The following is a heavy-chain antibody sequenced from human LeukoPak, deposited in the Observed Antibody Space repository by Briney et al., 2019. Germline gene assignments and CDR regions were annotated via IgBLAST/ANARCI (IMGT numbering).Heavy chain of an antibody. CDR1: GGSISSYY. J-gene: IGHJ4*02. CDR2: IYYSGST. CDR3: ARAYASGYDFDY. D-gene: IGHD5-12*01. Sequence: SETLSLTCTVSGGSISSYYWSWIRQPPGKGLEWIGYIYYSGSTNYNPSLKSRVTISVDTSKNQFSLKLSSVTAADTAVYYCARAYASGYDFDYWGQGTLVTVSS. V-gene: IGHV4-59*01.